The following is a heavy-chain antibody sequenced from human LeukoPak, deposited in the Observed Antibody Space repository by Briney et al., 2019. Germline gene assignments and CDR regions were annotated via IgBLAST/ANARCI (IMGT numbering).Heavy chain of an antibody. CDR2: ISGSGGST. V-gene: IGHV3-23*01. Sequence: GGSLRLSCAASGFTFSSYAMSWVRQAPGKGLEWVSAISGSGGSTYYADSVKGRFTISRDNSKNTLYLQMNSLRAEDTAVYYCAKAKSQGIAAAGKHNWFDPWGQGTLVTVSS. CDR3: AKAKSQGIAAAGKHNWFDP. J-gene: IGHJ5*02. D-gene: IGHD6-13*01. CDR1: GFTFSSYA.